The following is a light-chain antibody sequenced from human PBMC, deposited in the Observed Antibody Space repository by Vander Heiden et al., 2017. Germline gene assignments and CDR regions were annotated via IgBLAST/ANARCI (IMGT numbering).Light chain of an antibody. V-gene: IGKV3-15*01. CDR3: QQYNNWPPSWT. Sequence: EIVMTQSPATLSVSPGERATLSCRASLSISRNLAWYQQKPGQAPRLLIYGASARATGVTDRVSGSGSGTEFTLTISSLQSVDSAVYYCQQYNNWPPSWTFGQGTKVEV. CDR1: LSISRN. CDR2: GAS. J-gene: IGKJ1*01.